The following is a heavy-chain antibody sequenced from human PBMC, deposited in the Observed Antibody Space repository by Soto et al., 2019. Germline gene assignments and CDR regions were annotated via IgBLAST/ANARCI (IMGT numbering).Heavy chain of an antibody. CDR1: GFTFGDSY. D-gene: IGHD2-15*01. V-gene: IGHV3-11*06. CDR3: VRGGGGGRFDP. CDR2: ISPGSRYP. Sequence: GGSLRLSCAGSGFTFGDSYMSWIRQAPGKGLEWLSYISPGSRYPAYADSVKGRFTISRDNAKRSLYLQMMSLTAEDTAIYYCVRGGGGGRFDPWGQGTMVTVSS. J-gene: IGHJ5*02.